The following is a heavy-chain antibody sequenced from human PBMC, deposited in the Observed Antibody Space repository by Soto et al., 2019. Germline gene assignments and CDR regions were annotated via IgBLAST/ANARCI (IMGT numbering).Heavy chain of an antibody. V-gene: IGHV3-74*01. D-gene: IGHD3-10*01. CDR2: IYSDGTST. Sequence: EVQLVESGGGLVQPGESLRLSCAASGFTFDYYWMHWVRQAPGKGLVWVSRIYSDGTSTTYADSVKGRFTISRDNAKNTLSLQMNILRADDTAVYYCASGDRGAFDLWGQGTVVTVSS. J-gene: IGHJ3*01. CDR3: ASGDRGAFDL. CDR1: GFTFDYYW.